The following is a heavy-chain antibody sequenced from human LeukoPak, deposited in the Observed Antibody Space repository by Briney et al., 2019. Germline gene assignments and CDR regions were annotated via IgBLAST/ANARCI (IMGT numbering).Heavy chain of an antibody. V-gene: IGHV4-59*08. D-gene: IGHD5-24*01. CDR2: IFYSGSP. CDR3: ARRRGMAFDY. J-gene: IGHJ4*02. CDR1: GGSISSYY. Sequence: PSETLSLTCTVSGGSISSYYWSWIRQPPGKGLEWIGNIFYSGSPNYNPSLKSRVTISLDTSKNQFSLKLSSVTAADTAVYYCARRRGMAFDYWGQGILVTVSS.